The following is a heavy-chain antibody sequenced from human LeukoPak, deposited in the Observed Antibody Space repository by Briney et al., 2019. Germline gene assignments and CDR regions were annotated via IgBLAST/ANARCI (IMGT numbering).Heavy chain of an antibody. CDR2: ISYDGSNK. V-gene: IGHV3-30*03. CDR1: GFTFSSYG. CDR3: ASRKYSRAGYFDY. Sequence: PGGSLRLSCAASGFTFSSYGMHWVRQAPGKGLEWVAVISYDGSNKYYADSVKGRFTISRDNSKNSLYLQMNSLRAEDTAVYYCASRKYSRAGYFDYWGQGTLVTVSS. D-gene: IGHD6-6*01. J-gene: IGHJ4*02.